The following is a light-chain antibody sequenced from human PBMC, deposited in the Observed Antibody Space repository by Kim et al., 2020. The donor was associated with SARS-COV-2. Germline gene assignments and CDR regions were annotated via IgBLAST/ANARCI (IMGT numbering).Light chain of an antibody. V-gene: IGKV1-39*01. Sequence: DIQMTQSPSSLSASVGDRVTITCRASQSISSYLNWYQQKPGKAPKILIYAASSLQSGVPSRFSGSGSGTDFTLTISSLQPEDFATYYCQQSYNTPRTFGQGTKLRS. J-gene: IGKJ2*01. CDR2: AAS. CDR3: QQSYNTPRT. CDR1: QSISSY.